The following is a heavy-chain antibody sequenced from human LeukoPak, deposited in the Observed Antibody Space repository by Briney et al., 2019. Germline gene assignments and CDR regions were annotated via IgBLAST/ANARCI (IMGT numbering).Heavy chain of an antibody. CDR3: ARKTRGQHYDILTGYYNGGYYFDY. CDR2: IIPIFGTA. D-gene: IGHD3-9*01. Sequence: SVKVSCKASGGTFSSYAISWVRQAPGQGLEWMGGIIPIFGTANYAQKFQGRVTITADESTSTAYMELSSLRSEDTAVYYCARKTRGQHYDILTGYYNGGYYFDYWGQGTLVTVSS. V-gene: IGHV1-69*13. CDR1: GGTFSSYA. J-gene: IGHJ4*02.